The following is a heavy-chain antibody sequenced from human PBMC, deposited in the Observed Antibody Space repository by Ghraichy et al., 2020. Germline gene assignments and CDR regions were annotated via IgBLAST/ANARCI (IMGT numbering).Heavy chain of an antibody. Sequence: AAVKVSCKASGYTFTSYAMHWVRQAPGQRLEWMGWINAGNGNTKYSQKFQGRVTISRDTSASTAYMELSSLRSEDTAVYYCAREVAGNWYFDLWGRGTLVTVSS. CDR1: GYTFTSYA. D-gene: IGHD6-19*01. J-gene: IGHJ2*01. CDR2: INAGNGNT. V-gene: IGHV1-3*01. CDR3: AREVAGNWYFDL.